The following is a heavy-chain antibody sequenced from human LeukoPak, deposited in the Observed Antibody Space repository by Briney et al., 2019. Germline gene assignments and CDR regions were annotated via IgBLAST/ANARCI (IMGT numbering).Heavy chain of an antibody. D-gene: IGHD2-15*01. J-gene: IGHJ4*02. CDR3: ARGGSYCSGGSCYAEKQNFDY. CDR1: GFTFSDYY. Sequence: GGSLRLSCAASGFTFSDYYMSWIRQAPGKGLEWVSYISSSGSTIYYADSVKGRFTISRDNAKNSLYLQMNSLRAEDTAVYYCARGGSYCSGGSCYAEKQNFDYWGQGTLVTVSS. V-gene: IGHV3-11*04. CDR2: ISSSGSTI.